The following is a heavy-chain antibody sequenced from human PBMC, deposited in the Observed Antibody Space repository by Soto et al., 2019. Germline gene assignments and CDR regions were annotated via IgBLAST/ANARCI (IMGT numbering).Heavy chain of an antibody. V-gene: IGHV3-23*01. CDR2: ISGSGGST. J-gene: IGHJ5*02. CDR3: AKDVATIFLLGWFDP. Sequence: GGSLRLSCAASGLTFSSYAMGWVRQAPGKGLEWVSAISGSGGSTYYADSVKGRFTISRDNSKNTLYLQMNSLRAEDTAVYYCAKDVATIFLLGWFDPWGQGTLVTVSS. D-gene: IGHD3-9*01. CDR1: GLTFSSYA.